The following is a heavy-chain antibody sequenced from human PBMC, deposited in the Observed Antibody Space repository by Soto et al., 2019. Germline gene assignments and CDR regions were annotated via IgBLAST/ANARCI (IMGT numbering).Heavy chain of an antibody. V-gene: IGHV4-34*01. CDR3: ASTNYDILTGYYNNY. J-gene: IGHJ4*02. Sequence: PSETLSLTCAVYGGSFSGYHWSWIRQPPGKGLEWIGEINHSGGTNYNPSLKSRVTISVDTSKNQFSLKLSSVTAADTAVYYCASTNYDILTGYYNNYWGQGTLVTAPQ. CDR2: INHSGGT. D-gene: IGHD3-9*01. CDR1: GGSFSGYH.